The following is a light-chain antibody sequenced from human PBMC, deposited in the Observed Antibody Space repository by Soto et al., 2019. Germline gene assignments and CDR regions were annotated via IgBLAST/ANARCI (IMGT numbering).Light chain of an antibody. CDR3: TSYAGGNNV. Sequence: QSALTQPPSASGSPGQSVTISCTGTSSDVGGYNYVSWYQQHPGKVPKLMVYEVXKRPSGVPDRFSGSKSGNTASLTVSGLXAXXXADYYCTSYAGGNNVFGTGTKLTVL. CDR2: EVX. J-gene: IGLJ1*01. CDR1: SSDVGGYNY. V-gene: IGLV2-8*01.